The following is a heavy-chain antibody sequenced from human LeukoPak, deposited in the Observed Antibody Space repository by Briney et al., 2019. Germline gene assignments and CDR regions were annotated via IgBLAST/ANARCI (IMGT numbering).Heavy chain of an antibody. CDR3: GRDGADNSGYYFGSL. V-gene: IGHV3-53*01. J-gene: IGHJ3*01. Sequence: GGSLRLSCAASGFTVRSSYMSWVRQAPGKGLEWVSVIYSGGSPDYADSAKGRFTISTDNSKNTLYLHMNSLRVEDTAVYYCGRDGADNSGYYFGSLWGQGTVVTVSS. D-gene: IGHD3-22*01. CDR1: GFTVRSSY. CDR2: IYSGGSP.